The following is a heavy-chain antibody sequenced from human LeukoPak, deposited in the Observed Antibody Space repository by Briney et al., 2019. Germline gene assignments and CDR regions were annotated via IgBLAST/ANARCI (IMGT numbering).Heavy chain of an antibody. V-gene: IGHV4-38-2*02. CDR2: IHSGGT. CDR1: GYSVSRPYY. Sequence: SETLSLTCAVSGYSVSRPYYWGWIRQPPGKGLEWIGTIHSGGTFYNLSLKSRVTISVDTSKNQFSLILSPVTAADTAVYFCARDCCTRKWYNDWGQGTLVTVSS. J-gene: IGHJ1*01. D-gene: IGHD1-1*01. CDR3: ARDCCTRKWYND.